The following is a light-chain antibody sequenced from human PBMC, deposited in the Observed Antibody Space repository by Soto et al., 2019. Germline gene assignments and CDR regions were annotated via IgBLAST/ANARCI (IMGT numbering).Light chain of an antibody. CDR3: ASYAGNNVL. Sequence: QSVLPQPLSASGSPGQSGAISGTGTSSDIGGYNYVSGYQQHSGKAPKLIIYEVTRRPSGVPDRFSGSKSGSTASLTVSGLHAEDEADYYCASYAGNNVLFGGGTTLTVL. CDR1: SSDIGGYNY. J-gene: IGLJ2*01. CDR2: EVT. V-gene: IGLV2-8*01.